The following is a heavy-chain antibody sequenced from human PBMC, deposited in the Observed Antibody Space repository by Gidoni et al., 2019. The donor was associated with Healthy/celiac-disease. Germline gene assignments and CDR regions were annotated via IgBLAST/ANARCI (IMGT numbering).Heavy chain of an antibody. CDR1: GFTFSSYA. CDR2: ISGSGGST. D-gene: IGHD3-3*01. V-gene: IGHV3-23*01. J-gene: IGHJ6*02. CDR3: AKDLLRFLEWPPGGDV. Sequence: EVQLLESGGGLVQPGGSLRLSCAASGFTFSSYAMSWVRQAPGKGLEWVSAISGSGGSTYYADSVKGRFTISRDNSKNTLYLQMNSLRAEDTAVYYCAKDLLRFLEWPPGGDVWGQGTTVTVSS.